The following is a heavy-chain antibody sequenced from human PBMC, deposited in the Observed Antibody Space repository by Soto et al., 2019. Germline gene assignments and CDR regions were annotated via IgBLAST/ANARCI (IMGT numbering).Heavy chain of an antibody. Sequence: EVQLVESGGGLVQPGGSLRLSCAASGFIFSTHLMTWARQGPGKGLEWLATIKPDAGVAYYADSVKVRFTISRDNPKNSLYRQMHSLRDVDTAVYSCANDGGCHFGYWGQGTLGTVSS. V-gene: IGHV3-7*01. J-gene: IGHJ4*01. CDR3: ANDGGCHFGY. D-gene: IGHD6-19*01. CDR2: IKPDAGVA. CDR1: GFIFSTHL.